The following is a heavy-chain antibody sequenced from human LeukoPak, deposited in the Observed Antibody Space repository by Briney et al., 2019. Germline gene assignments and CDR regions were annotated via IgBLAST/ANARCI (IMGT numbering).Heavy chain of an antibody. J-gene: IGHJ4*02. CDR3: ARERTLVMTTVTLFDY. D-gene: IGHD4-11*01. CDR1: GGTFISYA. V-gene: IGHV1-69*05. Sequence: GASVKVSCKASGGTFISYAISWVRQAPGQGLEWMGRIIPIFGTANYAQKFQGRVTITTDESTSTAYMELSSLRSEDTAVYYCARERTLVMTTVTLFDYWGQGTLVTVSS. CDR2: IIPIFGTA.